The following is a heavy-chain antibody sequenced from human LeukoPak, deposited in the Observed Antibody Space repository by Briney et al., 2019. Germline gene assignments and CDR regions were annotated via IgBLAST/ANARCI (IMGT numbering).Heavy chain of an antibody. CDR2: IWYDGSNK. CDR1: GFTFSSYG. D-gene: IGHD3-10*01. CDR3: ARVGDYGSGSILYYYYGMDV. J-gene: IGHJ6*02. V-gene: IGHV3-33*01. Sequence: GRSLRLPCAASGFTFSSYGTHWVRQAPGKGLERVAVIWYDGSNKYYADSVKGRFTISRDNSKNTLYLQMNSLRAEDTAVYYCARVGDYGSGSILYYYYGMDVWGQGTTVTVSS.